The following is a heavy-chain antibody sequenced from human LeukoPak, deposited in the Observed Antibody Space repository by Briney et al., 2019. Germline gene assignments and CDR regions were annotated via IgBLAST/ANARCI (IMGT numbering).Heavy chain of an antibody. CDR1: GFTFSSYA. Sequence: GGSLRLSCAASGFTFSSYAMSWVRQAPGKGLEWVSTFSGTSTNSYADAVKGRVTISRDNSKNTLYLQMNSLRAEDTAVYYCAKHLANCGGDCYAAWGQGTLVTVSS. V-gene: IGHV3-23*01. CDR3: AKHLANCGGDCYAA. CDR2: FSGTSTN. J-gene: IGHJ5*01. D-gene: IGHD2-21*02.